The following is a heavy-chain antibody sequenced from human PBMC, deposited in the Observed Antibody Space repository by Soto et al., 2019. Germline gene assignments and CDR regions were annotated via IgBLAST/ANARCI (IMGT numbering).Heavy chain of an antibody. CDR3: AKEYGYSSGWERIDY. V-gene: IGHV3-23*01. Sequence: EVQLLESGGGLVQPGGSLRLSCAASGFTFSSYAMSWVRQAPGKGLEWVSAISGSGISTYYADSVKGRFTISRDNSKNTLYLQMNSLRAEDTAGYYCAKEYGYSSGWERIDYWGQGTLVTVSS. J-gene: IGHJ4*02. CDR2: ISGSGIST. D-gene: IGHD6-19*01. CDR1: GFTFSSYA.